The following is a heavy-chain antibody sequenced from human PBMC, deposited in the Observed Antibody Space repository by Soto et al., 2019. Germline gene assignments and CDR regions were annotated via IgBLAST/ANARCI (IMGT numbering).Heavy chain of an antibody. D-gene: IGHD1-20*01. CDR3: AKDAVPYNGKWYWFDT. V-gene: IGHV3-23*01. CDR2: VGGGGTDT. J-gene: IGHJ5*02. CDR1: GFIFGDYA. Sequence: QFFESGGDLVQPGGSLRVHCVASGFIFGDYAMSWVRQAPGKGLEWVSSVGGGGTDTYYAASVKGRFTISRDNSKSTLYLQMNNLRAEDTAVYYCAKDAVPYNGKWYWFDTWGQGTLVIVSS.